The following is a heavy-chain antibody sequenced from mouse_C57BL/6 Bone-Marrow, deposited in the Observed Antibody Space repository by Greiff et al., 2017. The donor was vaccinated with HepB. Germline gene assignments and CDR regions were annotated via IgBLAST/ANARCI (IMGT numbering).Heavy chain of an antibody. V-gene: IGHV1-66*01. J-gene: IGHJ1*03. CDR2: IYPGSGNT. CDR3: ARGVYGNYEDWYFDV. CDR1: GYSFTSYY. Sequence: QVQLKESGPELVKPGASVKISCKASGYSFTSYYIHWVKQRPGQGLEWIGWIYPGSGNTKYNEKFKGKATLTADTSSSTAYMQLSSLTSEDSAVYYCARGVYGNYEDWYFDVWGTGTTVTVSS. D-gene: IGHD2-1*01.